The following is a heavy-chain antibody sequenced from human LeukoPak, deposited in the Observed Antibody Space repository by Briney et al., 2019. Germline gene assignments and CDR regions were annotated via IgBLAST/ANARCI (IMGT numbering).Heavy chain of an antibody. D-gene: IGHD6-6*01. CDR3: AGQTIAARHRGYYFDY. J-gene: IGHJ4*02. Sequence: SETLSLTCTVSGDSINNYYWIWIRQPPGKRLEWIGYMYYNGSPNYNPSLKSRVTISVDRSKKQFSLKLTSVTAADTAVYYCAGQTIAARHRGYYFDYWGQGTLVTVSS. CDR1: GDSINNYY. CDR2: MYYNGSP. V-gene: IGHV4-59*03.